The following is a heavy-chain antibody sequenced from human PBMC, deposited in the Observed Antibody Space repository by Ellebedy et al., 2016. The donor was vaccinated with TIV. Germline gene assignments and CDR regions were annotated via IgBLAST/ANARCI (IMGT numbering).Heavy chain of an antibody. CDR1: GFTFSRYG. J-gene: IGHJ4*02. D-gene: IGHD5-24*01. CDR2: VSYDGSSS. CDR3: AKDAREMARIRWEYDY. V-gene: IGHV3-30*18. Sequence: GESLKISCAASGFTFSRYGMHWVRQAPGKGLEWVAVVSYDGSSSSYADSVKGRFTISRDNSKSTVSLQMNSLRVEDTAVYFCAKDAREMARIRWEYDYWGPGTLVTVSS.